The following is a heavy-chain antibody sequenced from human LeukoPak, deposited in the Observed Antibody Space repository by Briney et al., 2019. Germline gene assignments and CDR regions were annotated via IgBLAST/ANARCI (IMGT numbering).Heavy chain of an antibody. V-gene: IGHV4-39*07. CDR2: IYYSGNT. CDR3: ARDLLVVVPAATPEVDY. CDR1: GGSISSSSYY. D-gene: IGHD2-2*02. Sequence: SETLSLTCTVSGGSISSSSYYWGWIRQPPGKGLEWIGSIYYSGNTYYNPSLKSRVTISVDTSKNQFSLKLSSVTAADTAVYYCARDLLVVVPAATPEVDYWGQGTLVTVSS. J-gene: IGHJ4*02.